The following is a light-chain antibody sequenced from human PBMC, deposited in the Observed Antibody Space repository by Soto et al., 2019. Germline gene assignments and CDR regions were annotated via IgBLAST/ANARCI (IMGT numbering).Light chain of an antibody. CDR1: QSVSSY. Sequence: EIVLTQSPATLSLSPGERATLSCRASQSVSSYLAWYQQKPGQAPRLLIYDASNRATGIPARFSGSGSESDFTLTISSLEAKDFAVYYCQQRSNWPPSFGQGTRLEIK. CDR2: DAS. V-gene: IGKV3-11*01. CDR3: QQRSNWPPS. J-gene: IGKJ5*01.